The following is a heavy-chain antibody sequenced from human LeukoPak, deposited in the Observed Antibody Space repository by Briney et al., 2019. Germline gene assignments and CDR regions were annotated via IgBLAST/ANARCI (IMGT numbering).Heavy chain of an antibody. V-gene: IGHV3-23*01. CDR1: GFTFSSYA. CDR3: AKSGLWFGELFKRPFDY. CDR2: ISGSGGST. D-gene: IGHD3-10*01. Sequence: GGSLRLSCAASGFTFSSYAMSWVRQAPGKGLEWVSAISGSGGSTYYADSVKGRFIISRDNSKNTLYLQMSSLRAEDTAVYYCAKSGLWFGELFKRPFDYWGQGTLVTVSS. J-gene: IGHJ4*02.